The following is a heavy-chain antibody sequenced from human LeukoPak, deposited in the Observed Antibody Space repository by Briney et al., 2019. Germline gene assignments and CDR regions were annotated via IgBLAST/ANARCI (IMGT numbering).Heavy chain of an antibody. CDR3: ASEYSSSWYVAY. J-gene: IGHJ4*02. CDR2: IYYSVST. V-gene: IGHV4-39*01. D-gene: IGHD6-13*01. CDR1: GGSISSSSYY. Sequence: PSETLSLTCTVSGGSISSSSYYWGWIRQPPGKGLEWIGSIYYSVSTYYNPSLKSRVTISVDTSKNQFSLKLSSVTAADTAVYYCASEYSSSWYVAYWGQGTLVTVSS.